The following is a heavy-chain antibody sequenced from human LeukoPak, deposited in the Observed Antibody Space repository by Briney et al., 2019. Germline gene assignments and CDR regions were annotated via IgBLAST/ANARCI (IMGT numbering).Heavy chain of an antibody. J-gene: IGHJ6*04. CDR1: GFSFSIYW. V-gene: IGHV3-7*01. CDR2: VKPDGSEK. Sequence: PGGSLRLSCAASGFSFSIYWMSWVRQAPGKGLEWVANVKPDGSEKYYVDSVKGRFTISRDNARNSVHLELSNLRAEDTAVYYCATRRCSIAACRASSYRCFDFWGKGTTVIVSS. D-gene: IGHD2-2*01. CDR3: ATRRCSIAACRASSYRCFDF.